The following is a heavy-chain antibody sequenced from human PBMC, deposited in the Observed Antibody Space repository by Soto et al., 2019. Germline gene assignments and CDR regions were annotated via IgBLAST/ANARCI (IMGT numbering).Heavy chain of an antibody. CDR2: ISGSGGST. J-gene: IGHJ4*02. CDR3: ASEGFGESLTFDY. Sequence: EVQLLESGGGLVQPGGSLRLSCAASGFTFSSYAMSWVRQAPGKGLEWVSAISGSGGSTYYADSVKGRFTISRDNSKNTLYLQLNSLRAEDTAVYYCASEGFGESLTFDYWGQGTLVTVSS. V-gene: IGHV3-23*01. D-gene: IGHD3-10*01. CDR1: GFTFSSYA.